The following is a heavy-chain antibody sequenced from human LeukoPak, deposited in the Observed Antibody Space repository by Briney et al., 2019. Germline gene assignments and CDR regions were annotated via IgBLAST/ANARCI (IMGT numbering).Heavy chain of an antibody. D-gene: IGHD5-18*01. CDR2: INPNSGGT. Sequence: ASVKVSCKASGYTFNRYGISWVRQAPGQGLEWMGWINPNSGGTNYAQKFQGRVTMTRDTSMSTAYMELSRLRSDDTAVYYCARGTGEGYSYGRYYFDYWGQGTLVTVSS. CDR3: ARGTGEGYSYGRYYFDY. CDR1: GYTFNRYG. V-gene: IGHV1-2*02. J-gene: IGHJ4*02.